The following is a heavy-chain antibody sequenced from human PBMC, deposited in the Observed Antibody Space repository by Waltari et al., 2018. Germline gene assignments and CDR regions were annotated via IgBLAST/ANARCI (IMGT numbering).Heavy chain of an antibody. CDR1: GYTFTGYY. Sequence: QVQLVQSGAEVKKPGASVKVSCKASGYTFTGYYMHWLRRAPAQGLEWMGRINPNSGGTNYAQKFQGRVTMTRDTSISTAYMELSRLRSDDTAVYYCARLVYYDYIWGSYRPASFGYWGQGTLVTVSS. D-gene: IGHD3-16*02. CDR2: INPNSGGT. V-gene: IGHV1-2*06. J-gene: IGHJ4*02. CDR3: ARLVYYDYIWGSYRPASFGY.